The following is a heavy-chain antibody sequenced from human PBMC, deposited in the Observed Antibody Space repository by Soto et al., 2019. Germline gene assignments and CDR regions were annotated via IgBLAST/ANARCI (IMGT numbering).Heavy chain of an antibody. CDR1: GFTFSSYA. V-gene: IGHV3-23*01. CDR2: ISESGGNT. Sequence: PGGSLRLSCRAAGFTFSSYAMTWVRQAPGKVLEWVSAISESGGNTDYADSVRGRFAIFRDKSKNTLYLQMSSLRAEDTAVYYCVTAAFPYYYDSSGYYYVDAEYFQNWRQGTLVTVSS. CDR3: VTAAFPYYYDSSGYYYVDAEYFQN. D-gene: IGHD3-22*01. J-gene: IGHJ1*01.